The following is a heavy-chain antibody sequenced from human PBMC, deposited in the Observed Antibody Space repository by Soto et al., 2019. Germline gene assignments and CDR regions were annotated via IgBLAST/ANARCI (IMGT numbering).Heavy chain of an antibody. CDR2: TYYRSKWYD. V-gene: IGHV6-1*01. CDR3: ARVHRSEMHYDTSGYAVDS. Sequence: SQTLSLPCAISGDSVSSNSAAWNWIRQSPSRGLEWLGRTYYRSKWYDDYAVSVKSRITINPDTSKNQFSLQLNSVTPEDTAVYYCARVHRSEMHYDTSGYAVDSWGQGTLVTVSS. D-gene: IGHD3-22*01. CDR1: GDSVSSNSAA. J-gene: IGHJ4*02.